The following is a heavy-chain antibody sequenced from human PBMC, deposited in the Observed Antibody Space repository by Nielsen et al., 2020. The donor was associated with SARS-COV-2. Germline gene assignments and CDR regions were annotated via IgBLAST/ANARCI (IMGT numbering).Heavy chain of an antibody. D-gene: IGHD3-10*01. V-gene: IGHV3-11*05. CDR1: GFTFSDYY. J-gene: IGHJ4*02. Sequence: GESLKISCAAPGFTFSDYYMSWIRQAPGKGLEWVSYISSSSSYTNYADSVKGRFTISRDNAKNSLYLQMNSLRAEDTAVYYCARVFSYYGSGSYHFDYWGQGTLVTVSS. CDR3: ARVFSYYGSGSYHFDY. CDR2: ISSSSSYT.